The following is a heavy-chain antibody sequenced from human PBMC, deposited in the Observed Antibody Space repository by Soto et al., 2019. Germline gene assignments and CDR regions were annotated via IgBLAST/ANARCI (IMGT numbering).Heavy chain of an antibody. J-gene: IGHJ6*02. CDR3: ATQGVVFGVVIIHLYGMDV. CDR2: IIPIFGTA. Sequence: RASVKVSCKASGGTFSSYAISWVRQAPGQGLEWMGGIIPIFGTANYAQKFQGRVTITADESTSTAYMELSSLRSEDTAVYYCATQGVVFGVVIIHLYGMDVWGQGTTVTVSS. D-gene: IGHD3-3*01. V-gene: IGHV1-69*13. CDR1: GGTFSSYA.